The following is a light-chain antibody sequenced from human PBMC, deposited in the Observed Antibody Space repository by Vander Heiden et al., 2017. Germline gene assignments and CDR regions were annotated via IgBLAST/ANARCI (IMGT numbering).Light chain of an antibody. CDR1: QSVSSSY. J-gene: IGKJ5*01. CDR2: GAS. CDR3: QYDGSEPPLT. Sequence: ELVLTQSPGTLSLSPGERATLSCRASQSVSSSYLAWYQQKPGLAPRLLIYGASSRDIGIPDRFSGSGYGTDFTLTISIRDPEAFAVYYCQYDGSEPPLTFGQGTLLEIK. V-gene: IGKV3-20*01.